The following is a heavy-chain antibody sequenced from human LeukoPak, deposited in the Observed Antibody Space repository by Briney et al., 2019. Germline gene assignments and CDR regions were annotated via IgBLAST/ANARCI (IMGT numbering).Heavy chain of an antibody. V-gene: IGHV3-74*01. Sequence: GGSLRLSCAASGFTFSTYWMHWVRQVPGKGLVWVSRLNSDGSSTTYADSVKGRFTISRDNAKNTLYLQMNTLRVEDTAVYYCTRDLMDYDLSTGLHHYYMDVWGQGTTVTVSS. CDR1: GFTFSTYW. D-gene: IGHD3-9*01. J-gene: IGHJ6*02. CDR2: LNSDGSST. CDR3: TRDLMDYDLSTGLHHYYMDV.